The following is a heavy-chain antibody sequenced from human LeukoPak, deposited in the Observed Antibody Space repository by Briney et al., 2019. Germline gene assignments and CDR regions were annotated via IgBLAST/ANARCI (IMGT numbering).Heavy chain of an antibody. D-gene: IGHD2-2*01. CDR3: ASTGYCSSTSCPATSI. J-gene: IGHJ3*02. CDR2: ISAYNGNT. CDR1: GYTFTSYG. Sequence: ASVRVSCKASGYTFTSYGISWVRQAPGQGLEWMGWISAYNGNTNYAQKLQGRVTMTTDTSTSTAYMELGSLRSDDTAVYYCASTGYCSSTSCPATSIWGQGTMVTVSS. V-gene: IGHV1-18*01.